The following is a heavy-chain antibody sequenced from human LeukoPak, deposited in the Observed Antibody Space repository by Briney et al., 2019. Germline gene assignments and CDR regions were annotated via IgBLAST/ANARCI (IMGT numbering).Heavy chain of an antibody. CDR2: INYNGDT. D-gene: IGHD5-18*01. J-gene: IGHJ4*02. CDR1: GGSFSGYS. V-gene: IGHV4-34*01. CDR3: ARDSVDTYGQPFDS. Sequence: EASETLSLTCAVYGGSFSGYSWSWIRQPPGKGLQWIGEINYNGDTNYNPSLKSQRLTISIDRSLNQFSLKLTSVTAADTAMYFCARDSVDTYGQPFDSWGQGTQVTVSS.